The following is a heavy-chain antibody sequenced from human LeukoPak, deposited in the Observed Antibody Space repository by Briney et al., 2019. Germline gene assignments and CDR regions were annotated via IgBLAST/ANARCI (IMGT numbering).Heavy chain of an antibody. V-gene: IGHV4-34*01. CDR1: GGSFSGYY. CDR3: ASRPNNWFDP. CDR2: INHSGST. Sequence: KPSETLSLTCAVYGGSFSGYYWSWIRQPPGKGLEWIGEINHSGSTNYNPSLKSRVTISVDTPKNQFSLKLSSVTAADTAVYYCASRPNNWFDPWGQGTLVTVSS. J-gene: IGHJ5*02.